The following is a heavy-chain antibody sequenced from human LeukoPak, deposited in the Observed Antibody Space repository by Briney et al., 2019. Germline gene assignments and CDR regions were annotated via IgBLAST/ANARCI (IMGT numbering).Heavy chain of an antibody. J-gene: IGHJ4*02. CDR1: GFTFSSYT. V-gene: IGHV3-21*01. CDR3: ARLRRYYFDY. Sequence: GGALRLSCAASGFTFSSYTMNWVRPAPGKGLECVSSITSSSSHIYYADSVKRRFTISRDNAKNSLFLQMNSLRAEDTAVYYCARLRRYYFDYWGGGTLVTVSS. CDR2: ITSSSSHI. D-gene: IGHD3-9*01.